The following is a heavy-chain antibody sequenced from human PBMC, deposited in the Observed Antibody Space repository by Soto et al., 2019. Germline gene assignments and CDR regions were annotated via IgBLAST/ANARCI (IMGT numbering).Heavy chain of an antibody. Sequence: PSETLSLTCSVYGDSISSGDYFWNWIRQPPGKGLEWIGYIYHSGGTHYNPSLKSRVTISVDTSKNQVSVKLSSVTAADTAVYYCARESAATGPNPNYYGMDVWGQGILVTVSS. CDR3: ARESAATGPNPNYYGMDV. CDR1: GDSISSGDYF. V-gene: IGHV4-30-4*01. CDR2: IYHSGGT. J-gene: IGHJ6*02. D-gene: IGHD6-13*01.